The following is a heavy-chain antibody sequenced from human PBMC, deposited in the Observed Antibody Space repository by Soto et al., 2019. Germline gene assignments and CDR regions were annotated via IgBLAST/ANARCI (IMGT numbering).Heavy chain of an antibody. CDR3: ASVDSSSPRPYDY. J-gene: IGHJ4*02. V-gene: IGHV3-21*01. CDR1: DFTFSSYS. Sequence: EVQLVESGGGLVKPGGSLRLSCAASDFTFSSYSMNWVRQAPGKGLEWVSSISSSSSYIYYADSVKGRFTISRDNAKNSLYLQMNSLRAEDTAVYYCASVDSSSPRPYDYWGQGTLVTVSS. D-gene: IGHD6-6*01. CDR2: ISSSSSYI.